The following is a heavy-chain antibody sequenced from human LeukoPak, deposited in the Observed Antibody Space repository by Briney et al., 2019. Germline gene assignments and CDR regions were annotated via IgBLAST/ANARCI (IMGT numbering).Heavy chain of an antibody. Sequence: GGSLRLSCAASGFTFSSYAMHWVRQAPGKGLEYGSAICSNGGSTYYANSVKGRFTISRDNSKNTLYLQMGSLRAEDMAVYYCARDRGLLWFGELSFDFDYWGQGTLVTVSS. CDR2: ICSNGGST. CDR3: ARDRGLLWFGELSFDFDY. J-gene: IGHJ4*02. V-gene: IGHV3-64*01. CDR1: GFTFSSYA. D-gene: IGHD3-10*01.